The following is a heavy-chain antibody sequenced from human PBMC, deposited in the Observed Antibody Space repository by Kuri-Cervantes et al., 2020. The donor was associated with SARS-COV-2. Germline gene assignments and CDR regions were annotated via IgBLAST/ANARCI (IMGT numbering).Heavy chain of an antibody. CDR3: ARDEGPFQTTDIAVAGTTDVGPPTLFDY. V-gene: IGHV1-69*05. J-gene: IGHJ4*02. Sequence: SVKVSCKASGGTFSSYAISWVRQAPGQGLEWMGGIIPIFGTANYAQKFQSRVTITTDESTSTAYMELSSLRSEDTAVYYCARDEGPFQTTDIAVAGTTDVGPPTLFDYWGQGTLVTVSS. CDR1: GGTFSSYA. CDR2: IIPIFGTA. D-gene: IGHD6-19*01.